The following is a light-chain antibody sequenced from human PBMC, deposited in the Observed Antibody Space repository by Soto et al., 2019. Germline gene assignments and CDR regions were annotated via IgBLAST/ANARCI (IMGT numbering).Light chain of an antibody. CDR3: QQYGSSPPMYT. CDR1: QSVNSRF. Sequence: EIVLTQSPGTLSLSPGERATLSCRASQSVNSRFLAWYQQKPGQAPRLLMYGASTRATGIPGRFSGSGSGADFPLTISRLEPEDFAVYYCQQYGSSPPMYTFGQGTKLEIK. CDR2: GAS. V-gene: IGKV3-20*01. J-gene: IGKJ2*01.